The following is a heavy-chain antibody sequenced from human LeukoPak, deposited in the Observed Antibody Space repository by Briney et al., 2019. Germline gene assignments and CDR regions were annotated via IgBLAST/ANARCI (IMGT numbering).Heavy chain of an antibody. CDR1: RFTPSSYG. D-gene: IGHD3-22*01. V-gene: IGHV3-30*02. Sequence: RGSLRLSCAPSRFTPSSYGMHWVRHAPGKGLEWVAFIRYDGTNKYYADSVKGRFTISRDNSQNTLYLQMNSLRNQDTAVYYCARDFRNTMIVVGYYFENWGQGALVTVSS. CDR2: IRYDGTNK. J-gene: IGHJ4*02. CDR3: ARDFRNTMIVVGYYFEN.